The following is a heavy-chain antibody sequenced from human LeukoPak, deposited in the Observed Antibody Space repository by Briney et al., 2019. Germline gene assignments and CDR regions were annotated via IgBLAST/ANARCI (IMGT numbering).Heavy chain of an antibody. CDR1: GFTFSSYG. D-gene: IGHD2-15*01. V-gene: IGHV3-33*01. CDR3: ARDLRVVVAATQTYYYYGMDV. CDR2: IWYDGSNK. J-gene: IGHJ6*02. Sequence: GGSLRLSCAASGFTFSSYGMHWVRQAPGKGLEWVAVIWYDGSNKYYADSVKGRFTISRDNSKNTLYLQMNSLRAEDTAVYYCARDLRVVVAATQTYYYYGMDVWGQGTTVTVSS.